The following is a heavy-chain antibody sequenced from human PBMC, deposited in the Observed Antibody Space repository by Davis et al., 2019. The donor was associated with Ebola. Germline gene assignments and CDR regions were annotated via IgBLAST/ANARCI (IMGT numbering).Heavy chain of an antibody. V-gene: IGHV3-21*01. CDR1: GFTFSSNS. CDR3: ATVSDFWSGYLDS. D-gene: IGHD3-3*01. CDR2: ISSSSNYI. Sequence: GGSLRLSCAASGFTFSSNSMNWVRQAPGKGLEWVSFISSSSNYIYYADSVKGRFTISRDNAKNSLYLEMNTLRDEDTAVYYCATVSDFWSGYLDSWGQGTLVTVSS. J-gene: IGHJ4*02.